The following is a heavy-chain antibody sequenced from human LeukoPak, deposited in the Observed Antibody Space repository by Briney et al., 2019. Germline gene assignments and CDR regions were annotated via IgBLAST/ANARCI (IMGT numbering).Heavy chain of an antibody. CDR3: ARDLGRRYCSSTSCSSGGYYYYYMDV. Sequence: ASVKVSCKASGGTFSSYAISWVRQAPGQGLEWMGGIIPIFGTANYAQKFQGRVTITADESTSTAYMELSSLRSEDTAVYYCARDLGRRYCSSTSCSSGGYYYYYMDVWGKGTTVTVSS. CDR2: IIPIFGTA. D-gene: IGHD2-2*01. V-gene: IGHV1-69*01. CDR1: GGTFSSYA. J-gene: IGHJ6*03.